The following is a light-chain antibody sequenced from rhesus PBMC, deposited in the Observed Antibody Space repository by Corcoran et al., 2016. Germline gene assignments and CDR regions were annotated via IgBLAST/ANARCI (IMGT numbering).Light chain of an antibody. V-gene: IGKV3-42*01. CDR2: GAS. Sequence: EIVMTQSPATLSLSPGERATLSCRASQSVSSSLAWYQQKPGQAPKLLLYGASRRATGIPDRFSGSGSGTEFNLTISSLEPEDVGVYYCQQDYSWPLTFGGGTKVELK. J-gene: IGKJ4*01. CDR1: QSVSSS. CDR3: QQDYSWPLT.